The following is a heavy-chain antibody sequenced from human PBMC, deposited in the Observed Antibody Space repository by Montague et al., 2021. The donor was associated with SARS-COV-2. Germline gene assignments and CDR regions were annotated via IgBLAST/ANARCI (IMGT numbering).Heavy chain of an antibody. D-gene: IGHD3-10*01. CDR3: ASGNRNYYYGMDV. Sequence: SLRLSCAASGFTFSSYSMHWVRQAPGKGLEWVSSISSSSSYIYYADSVKGRFTISRDNAKNSLYLQMNSLRAEDTAVYYCASGNRNYYYGMDVGGQGTTVTVSS. CDR1: GFTFSSYS. V-gene: IGHV3-21*01. J-gene: IGHJ6*02. CDR2: ISSSSSYI.